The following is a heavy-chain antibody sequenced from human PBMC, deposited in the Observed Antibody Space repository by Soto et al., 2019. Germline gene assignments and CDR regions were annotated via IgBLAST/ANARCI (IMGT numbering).Heavy chain of an antibody. Sequence: SETLSLACAVSGYSISSGYYWGWIRQPPGKGLEWIGSIYHSGSTYYNPSLKSRVTISVDTSENQFSLKLSSVTAADTAVYYCARVYYDSSGYYPNNAFDIWGQGTMVT. D-gene: IGHD3-22*01. CDR1: GYSISSGYY. CDR3: ARVYYDSSGYYPNNAFDI. J-gene: IGHJ3*02. CDR2: IYHSGST. V-gene: IGHV4-38-2*01.